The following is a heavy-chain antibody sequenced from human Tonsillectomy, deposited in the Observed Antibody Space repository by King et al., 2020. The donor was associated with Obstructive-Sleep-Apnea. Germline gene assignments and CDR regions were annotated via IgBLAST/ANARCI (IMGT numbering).Heavy chain of an antibody. CDR1: GFTFSSYG. J-gene: IGHJ4*02. CDR3: ASDTRAKGLDY. CDR2: IWYDGSNK. V-gene: IGHV3-33*01. Sequence: LVESGGGVVQPGRSLRLSCAASGFTFSSYGMHWVRQAPGKGLEWVAVIWYDGSNKYYADSVKGRFTISRDNSKNTMYLQMNSLRAEDTAVYYCASDTRAKGLDYWGQGTLVTVSS.